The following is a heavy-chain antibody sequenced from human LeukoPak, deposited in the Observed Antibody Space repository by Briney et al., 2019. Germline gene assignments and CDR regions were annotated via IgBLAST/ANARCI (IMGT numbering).Heavy chain of an antibody. CDR3: ARDSGXAFDI. J-gene: IGHJ3*02. CDR1: GFTFSTYG. D-gene: IGHD6-25*01. CDR2: IWYDGSNK. V-gene: IGHV3-33*01. Sequence: GGSLRLSCVASGFTFSTYGMHWVRQAPGKGLEWVAVIWYDGSNKYYGDSVKGRFTISRDNSKNTLYLQMNSLRAEDTAVYYCARDSGXAFDIWGQGTMVTVS.